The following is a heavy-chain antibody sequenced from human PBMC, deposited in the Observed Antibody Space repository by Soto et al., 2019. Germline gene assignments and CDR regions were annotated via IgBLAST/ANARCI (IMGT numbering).Heavy chain of an antibody. CDR2: IYYSGST. CDR1: GGSISSYY. Sequence: SETLSLTCTVSGGSISSYYWSWIRQPPGKGLEWIGYIYYSGSTNYNPSLKSRVTISVDTSKNQFSLKLSSVTAADTAVYYCARSPYYGSGSYWFDPWGQGTLVTVSS. CDR3: ARSPYYGSGSYWFDP. J-gene: IGHJ5*02. D-gene: IGHD3-10*01. V-gene: IGHV4-59*01.